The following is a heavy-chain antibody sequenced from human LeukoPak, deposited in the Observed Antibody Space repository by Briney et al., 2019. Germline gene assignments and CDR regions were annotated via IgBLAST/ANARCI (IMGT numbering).Heavy chain of an antibody. CDR2: INPTGGST. V-gene: IGHV1-46*01. CDR3: AGLAAADNFHY. D-gene: IGHD6-13*01. CDR1: GYTFTSYH. J-gene: IGHJ4*02. Sequence: ASVKVSCKASGYTFTSYHLHWVRQAPGQGLEWMGIINPTGGSTTYAQKFQGRVTMTRDKSTSTVYMELSSLRSEDTAVYYCAGLAAADNFHYWGQGTLVTVSS.